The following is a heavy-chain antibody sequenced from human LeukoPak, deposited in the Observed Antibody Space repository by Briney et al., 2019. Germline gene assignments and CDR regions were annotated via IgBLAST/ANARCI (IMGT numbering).Heavy chain of an antibody. CDR1: GFTFTTYW. J-gene: IGHJ4*02. CDR2: IKQDGSEK. V-gene: IGHV3-7*01. CDR3: ARDYLKAALDY. Sequence: GGSLRLSCAASGFTFTTYWMNWVRQAPGKGLEWVANIKQDGSEKHYVDSVKVRFTISRDNAKNSLYLQMNSLGAEDTAVYYCARDYLKAALDYWGQGTLVTVSS. D-gene: IGHD6-6*01.